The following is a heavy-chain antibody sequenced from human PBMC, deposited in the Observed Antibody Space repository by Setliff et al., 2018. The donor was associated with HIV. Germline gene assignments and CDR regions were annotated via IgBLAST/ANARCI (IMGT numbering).Heavy chain of an antibody. D-gene: IGHD4-17*01. CDR1: GGSISSYY. Sequence: SETLSLTCTVSGGSISSYYWSWIRQPPGKGLAWIGYMYYSGSSNYNTSLKSRVTISVDTSNNQFSLKLSSVTAADTAVYYCAGGDLYGDYAFSYWGQGTLVTVSS. CDR3: AGGDLYGDYAFSY. CDR2: MYYSGSS. J-gene: IGHJ4*02. V-gene: IGHV4-59*03.